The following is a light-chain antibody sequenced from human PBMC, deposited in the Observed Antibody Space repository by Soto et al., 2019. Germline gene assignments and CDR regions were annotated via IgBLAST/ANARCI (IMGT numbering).Light chain of an antibody. CDR3: QQYGRSPPYT. Sequence: IVLTQSPATLSLSPGKRATLSCRASQSVNSNYLAWYQQRPGQAPRLLIYGASSRATGIPDRFSGSGSGTDFTLTISRLEPEDFAVYYCQQYGRSPPYTFGPGTKVDIK. CDR1: QSVNSNY. V-gene: IGKV3-20*01. J-gene: IGKJ3*01. CDR2: GAS.